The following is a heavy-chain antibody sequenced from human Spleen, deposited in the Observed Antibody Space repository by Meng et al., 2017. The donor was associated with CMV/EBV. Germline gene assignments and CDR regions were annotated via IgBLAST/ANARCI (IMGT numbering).Heavy chain of an antibody. CDR2: IYSGGST. V-gene: IGHV3-53*01. J-gene: IGHJ4*02. D-gene: IGHD6-13*01. Sequence: GGSLRLSCAASGFTVSSNYMSWVRQAPGKGLEWVSVIYSGGSTYYADSVKGRFTISRDNAKNSLYLQMNSLRGEDTAVYYCVRDLGYSTSSFDYWGQGALVTVSS. CDR1: GFTVSSNY. CDR3: VRDLGYSTSSFDY.